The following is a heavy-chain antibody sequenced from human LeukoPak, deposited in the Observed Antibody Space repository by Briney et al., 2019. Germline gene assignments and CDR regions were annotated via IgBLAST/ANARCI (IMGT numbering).Heavy chain of an antibody. CDR2: INPNSGGT. D-gene: IGHD1-26*01. J-gene: IGHJ4*02. Sequence: ASVKVSCKASGYTFTGYYMHWVRQAPGRGLEWMGWINPNSGGTNYAQKFQGRVTMTRDTSISTAYMELSRLRSDDTAVYYCARGLGSYYPYYYFDYWGQGTLVTVSS. CDR1: GYTFTGYY. V-gene: IGHV1-2*02. CDR3: ARGLGSYYPYYYFDY.